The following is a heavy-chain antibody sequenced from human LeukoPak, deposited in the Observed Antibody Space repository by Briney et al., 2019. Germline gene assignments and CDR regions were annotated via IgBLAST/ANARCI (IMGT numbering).Heavy chain of an antibody. CDR2: IYYSGST. CDR1: GGSISSYY. V-gene: IGHV4-59*01. D-gene: IGHD3-22*01. CDR3: ARADGSGYYYWFDP. J-gene: IGHJ5*02. Sequence: PSETLSLTCTVSGGSISSYYWSWIRQPPGKGLEWIGYIYYSGSTNYNPSLKSRVTISVDTSKNHFSLKLSSVTAADTAVYYCARADGSGYYYWFDPWGQGTLVTVSS.